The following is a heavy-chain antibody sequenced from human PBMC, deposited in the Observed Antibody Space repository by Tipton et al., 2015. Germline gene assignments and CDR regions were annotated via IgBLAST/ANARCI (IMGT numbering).Heavy chain of an antibody. V-gene: IGHV1-8*01. CDR2: MNPNSGTT. D-gene: IGHD1-1*01. CDR3: ARTTANDY. Sequence: QLVQSGPEVKKPGASVKVSCKASGYSFTSYNINWVRQATGQGLEWMGWMNPNSGTTGRAQMFQGRVTLTWDASISTAYMELSSLTSDDTAVYYCARTTANDYWGQGTLVTVSS. J-gene: IGHJ4*02. CDR1: GYSFTSYN.